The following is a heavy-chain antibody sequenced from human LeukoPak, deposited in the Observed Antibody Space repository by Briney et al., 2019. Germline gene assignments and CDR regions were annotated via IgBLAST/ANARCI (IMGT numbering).Heavy chain of an antibody. V-gene: IGHV7-4-1*02. CDR1: GYTFTSYA. D-gene: IGHD1-26*01. Sequence: ASVKVSCKASGYTFTSYAINWVRQAPGQGLEWMGWINTNTRNPTYAQGFTGRFVFSLDTSVTTAYLQISSLEVEDTAVYYCARDHGSQRYWFDPWGQGTLVTVSS. J-gene: IGHJ5*02. CDR2: INTNTRNP. CDR3: ARDHGSQRYWFDP.